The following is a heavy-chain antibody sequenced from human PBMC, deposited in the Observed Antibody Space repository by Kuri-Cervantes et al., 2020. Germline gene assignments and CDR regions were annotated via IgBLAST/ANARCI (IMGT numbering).Heavy chain of an antibody. D-gene: IGHD1-26*01. CDR1: GGSFSGYY. Sequence: SETLSLTCAVYGGSFSGYYWSWIRQPPGKGLEWIGEINHSGSTNYNPSLKSRVTMSVDTSKNQFSLKLSSVTAADTAFYFCARDSGSFSRNFFNFWGQGTLVTVSS. CDR2: INHSGST. J-gene: IGHJ4*02. V-gene: IGHV4-34*01. CDR3: ARDSGSFSRNFFNF.